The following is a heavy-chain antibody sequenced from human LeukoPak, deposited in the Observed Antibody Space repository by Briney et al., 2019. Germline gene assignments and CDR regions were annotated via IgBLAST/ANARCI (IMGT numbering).Heavy chain of an antibody. Sequence: PGGSLRLSCAASGFTFSSYWMSWVRQAPGKGLEWVANIKEDGSEKYYVDSVKGRFTISRDNAKNSLYLQMNSLRAEDTAVYYCARTDPYCGGDCYSGWFDHWGQGTLVTVSS. CDR2: IKEDGSEK. CDR1: GFTFSSYW. V-gene: IGHV3-7*01. CDR3: ARTDPYCGGDCYSGWFDH. J-gene: IGHJ5*02. D-gene: IGHD2-21*02.